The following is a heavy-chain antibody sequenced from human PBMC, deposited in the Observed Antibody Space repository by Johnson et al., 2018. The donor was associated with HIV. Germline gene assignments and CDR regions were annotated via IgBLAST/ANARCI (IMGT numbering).Heavy chain of an antibody. J-gene: IGHJ3*02. CDR2: IRSKAYGGTT. CDR1: GFTFSSYA. Sequence: VQLVESGGGVVQPGRSLRLSCAASGFTFSSYAMNWVRQAPGKGLEWVGFIRSKAYGGTTQYAASVKGRFTIPRDDSKSIAYLQMNSLKTEDTAVYYCTRDFSSGWYSARVAFDIWGQGTRVTVSS. CDR3: TRDFSSGWYSARVAFDI. D-gene: IGHD6-19*01. V-gene: IGHV3-49*04.